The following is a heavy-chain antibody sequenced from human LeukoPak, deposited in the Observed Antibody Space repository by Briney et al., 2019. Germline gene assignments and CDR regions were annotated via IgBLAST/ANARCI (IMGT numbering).Heavy chain of an antibody. D-gene: IGHD6-13*01. Sequence: GGSLRLSCAASGFTFSSYAMSWVRQAPGKGLEWVPAISGSSGSTYYADSVKGRFTISRDNSKNTLYLQMNSLRAEDTAVYYCAPGGVYSSSWCWGQGTLVTVSS. CDR3: APGGVYSSSWC. CDR1: GFTFSSYA. J-gene: IGHJ4*02. V-gene: IGHV3-23*01. CDR2: ISGSSGST.